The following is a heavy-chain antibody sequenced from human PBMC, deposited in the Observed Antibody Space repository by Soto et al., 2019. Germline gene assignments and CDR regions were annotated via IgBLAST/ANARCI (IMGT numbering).Heavy chain of an antibody. D-gene: IGHD2-2*01. CDR3: AKDWEAAVLPSAILYNWFDS. J-gene: IGHJ5*01. V-gene: IGHV3-30*18. CDR1: GFTFSSYG. Sequence: QVQLVESGGGVVQPGRSLRLSCAASGFTFSSYGMHWVRQAPGKGLEWVAVMSFDGSHKYYADSVKGRFTVSRDNSKNTLYLQMNSLGADDTAVYYCAKDWEAAVLPSAILYNWFDSWGQGTLVTVSS. CDR2: MSFDGSHK.